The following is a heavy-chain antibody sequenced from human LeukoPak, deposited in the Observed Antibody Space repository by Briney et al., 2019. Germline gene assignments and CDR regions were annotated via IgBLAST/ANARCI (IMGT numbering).Heavy chain of an antibody. CDR2: INWNGGST. CDR3: ARDQYFDWLEHNWFDP. V-gene: IGHV3-20*01. J-gene: IGHJ5*02. CDR1: GFTFDEYG. D-gene: IGHD3-9*01. Sequence: GGSLRLSCAASGFTFDEYGMSWVRQAPGKGLEWVSGINWNGGSTGYADSVKGRFTISRDNAKNSLYLQMNSLRAEDTALYHCARDQYFDWLEHNWFDPWGQGTLVTVSS.